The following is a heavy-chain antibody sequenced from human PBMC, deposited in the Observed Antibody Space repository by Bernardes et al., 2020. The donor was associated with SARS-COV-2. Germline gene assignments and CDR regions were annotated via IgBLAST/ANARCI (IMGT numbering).Heavy chain of an antibody. CDR3: AKASWWELFYYFDY. V-gene: IGHV3-9*01. CDR2: ISWNSGSI. CDR1: GFTFDDYA. D-gene: IGHD1-26*01. J-gene: IGHJ4*02. Sequence: GGSLRLSCAASGFTFDDYAMHWVRQAPGKGLEWVSGISWNSGSIGYADSVKGRFTISRDNAKNSLYLQMNSLRAEDTTLYYCAKASWWELFYYFDYWGQGTLVTVSS.